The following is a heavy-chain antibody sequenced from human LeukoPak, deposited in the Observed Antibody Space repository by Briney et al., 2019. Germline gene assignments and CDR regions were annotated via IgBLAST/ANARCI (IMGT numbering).Heavy chain of an antibody. CDR2: ISGSGSSP. D-gene: IGHD3-22*01. V-gene: IGHV3-23*01. CDR1: GFTFKNYA. J-gene: IGHJ4*02. CDR3: AKDYYDISGSRYDF. Sequence: GGSLRLSCAASGFTFKNYAMNWARQAPGKGLEWVSGISGSGSSPYYADSVRGRFTISRDNSKNTLYMQVNSLRAEDTAVYYCAKDYYDISGSRYDFWGQGTLVTVSS.